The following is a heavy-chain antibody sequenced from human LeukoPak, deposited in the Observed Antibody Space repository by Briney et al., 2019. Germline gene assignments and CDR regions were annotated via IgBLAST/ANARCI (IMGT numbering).Heavy chain of an antibody. CDR1: GFTFSSYA. V-gene: IGHV3-23*01. Sequence: PGGPLRLSCAASGFTFSSYAMNWVRQAPGKGLECISAISGSGDSTYYADSVKGRFTISRDNSKNTLYLQMNSLRAEDTAVYYCARNVSGQYFDIWGRGTLVTVSS. CDR3: ARNVSGQYFDI. J-gene: IGHJ2*01. D-gene: IGHD2/OR15-2a*01. CDR2: ISGSGDST.